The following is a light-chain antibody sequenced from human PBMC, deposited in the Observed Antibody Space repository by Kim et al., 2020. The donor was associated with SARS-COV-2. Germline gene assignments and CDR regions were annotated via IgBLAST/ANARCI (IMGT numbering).Light chain of an antibody. J-gene: IGLJ2*01. CDR1: SGSIASNY. Sequence: KTGTISCTRSSGSIASNYVQWYQQRPGSAPTTVIYEDNQRPSGVPDRFSGSIDSSSNSASLTISGLKTEDEADYYCQSYDSSNHEVFGGGTKLTVL. CDR2: EDN. CDR3: QSYDSSNHEV. V-gene: IGLV6-57*03.